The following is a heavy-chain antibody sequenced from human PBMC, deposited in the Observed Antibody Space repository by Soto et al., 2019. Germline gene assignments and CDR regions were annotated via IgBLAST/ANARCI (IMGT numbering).Heavy chain of an antibody. D-gene: IGHD5-12*01. CDR3: AHGSYSGYDPYFYYGMDV. CDR2: IYWNDDK. V-gene: IGHV2-5*01. Sequence: QITLKESGPTLVKPTQTLTLTCTFSGFSLSTSGVGVGWIRQPPGKALEWLALIYWNDDKRYSPSLKSRLTITKDTSKNQVVLTMTNVDPVDTATYYCAHGSYSGYDPYFYYGMDVWGQGTTVTVSS. J-gene: IGHJ6*02. CDR1: GFSLSTSGVG.